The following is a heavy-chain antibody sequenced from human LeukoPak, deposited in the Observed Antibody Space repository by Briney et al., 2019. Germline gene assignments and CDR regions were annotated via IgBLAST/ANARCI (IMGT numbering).Heavy chain of an antibody. CDR2: FSNSGST. D-gene: IGHD3-10*01. J-gene: IGHJ4*02. CDR1: GGSISNYY. CDR3: ASNYYYGSGSYYPFDY. Sequence: SETLSLTCTVSGGSISNYYWSWIRQPPGKGLEWIGYFSNSGSTNYNPSLKSRVTISVDTSKNQFSLKLSSVTAADTAVYYCASNYYYGSGSYYPFDYWGQGTLVTVSS. V-gene: IGHV4-59*01.